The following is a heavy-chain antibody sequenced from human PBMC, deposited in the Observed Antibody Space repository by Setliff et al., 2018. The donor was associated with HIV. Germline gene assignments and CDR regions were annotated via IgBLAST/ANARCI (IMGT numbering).Heavy chain of an antibody. CDR2: LYGSGDS. CDR1: GFTLSNTY. Sequence: PGGSLRLSCAASGFTLSNTYMAWVRQAPGKRPEWVSTLYGSGDSYHADSVKGRFTLSRDTSKNTMYLQMNSLRREDTAVYYCARDASISSPYDAFDIWGQGTMVTVSS. D-gene: IGHD6-6*01. CDR3: ARDASISSPYDAFDI. V-gene: IGHV3-66*03. J-gene: IGHJ3*02.